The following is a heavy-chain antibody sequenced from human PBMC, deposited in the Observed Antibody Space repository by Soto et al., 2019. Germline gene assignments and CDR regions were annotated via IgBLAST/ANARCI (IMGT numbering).Heavy chain of an antibody. CDR2: ISSGGSTI. CDR1: GFTFSAYS. J-gene: IGHJ4*02. D-gene: IGHD3-9*01. V-gene: IGHV3-48*02. CDR3: AREHPFDWLLYVDY. Sequence: PGGSLRLSCAASGFTFSAYSMNWVRQAPGKGLEWLSYISSGGSTIYYAGSVKGRFTISRDNAKNSLCLQINSLRDEDTAIYYCAREHPFDWLLYVDYWGQGALVTVSS.